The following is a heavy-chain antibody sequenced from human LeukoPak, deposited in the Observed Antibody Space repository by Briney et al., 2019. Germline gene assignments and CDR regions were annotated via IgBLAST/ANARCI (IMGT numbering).Heavy chain of an antibody. D-gene: IGHD1-26*01. CDR1: GVSISSGSYY. V-gene: IGHV4-61*02. CDR2: IYTSGST. CDR3: ARSAVGATPYYYYGMDV. J-gene: IGHJ6*02. Sequence: SETLSLTCTVSGVSISSGSYYWSCIPQPAGKGLEWLGRIYTSGSTNHNPSLESRVTISVDTSKNQFSLKLSSVTAADTAVYYCARSAVGATPYYYYGMDVWGQGTTVTVSS.